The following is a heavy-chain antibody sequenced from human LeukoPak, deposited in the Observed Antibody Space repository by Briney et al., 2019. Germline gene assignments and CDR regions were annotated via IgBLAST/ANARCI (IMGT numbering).Heavy chain of an antibody. V-gene: IGHV4-59*01. CDR2: IYYSGST. J-gene: IGHJ4*02. Sequence: PSETLSLTCTVSGGSISSYYWSWIRQPPGKGLEWIGYIYYSGSTNYNPSLKSRITISLDTSKGQFSLNLSSVTAADTAVYYCARAQGHILTGYDYWGQGILVTVSS. D-gene: IGHD3-9*01. CDR3: ARAQGHILTGYDY. CDR1: GGSISSYY.